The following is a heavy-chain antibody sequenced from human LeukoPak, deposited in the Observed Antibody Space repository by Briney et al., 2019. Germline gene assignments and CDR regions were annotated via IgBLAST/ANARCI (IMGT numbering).Heavy chain of an antibody. V-gene: IGHV3-48*01. CDR1: GFTFNDYN. CDR2: ITSSSSSN. Sequence: GGSLRLSCAASGFTFNDYNMNWVRQAPGKGLEWISYITSSSSSNSYADSAKGRFTISGDSSKNTAYLQLTSLRVEDTAVYYCARGNWYFDLWGRGTLVTVSS. CDR3: ARGNWYFDL. J-gene: IGHJ2*01.